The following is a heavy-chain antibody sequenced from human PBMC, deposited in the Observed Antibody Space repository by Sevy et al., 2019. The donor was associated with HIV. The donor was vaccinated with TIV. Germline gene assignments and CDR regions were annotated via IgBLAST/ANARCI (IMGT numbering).Heavy chain of an antibody. Sequence: SETLSLTCAVSGYSISSGYYWDWIRQPPGKGLEWIGSIYHSGSTYYNPSLKSRVTISVDTSKNQFSLKLSSVTAADTAVYYCARDANYYGSGSLSDWFDPWGQGTLVTVSS. D-gene: IGHD3-10*01. J-gene: IGHJ5*02. CDR3: ARDANYYGSGSLSDWFDP. CDR1: GYSISSGYY. V-gene: IGHV4-38-2*02. CDR2: IYHSGST.